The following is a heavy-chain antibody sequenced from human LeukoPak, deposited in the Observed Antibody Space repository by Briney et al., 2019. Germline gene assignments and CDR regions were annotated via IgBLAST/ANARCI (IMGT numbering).Heavy chain of an antibody. CDR3: ARHFGGTFSSIDY. J-gene: IGHJ4*02. CDR1: GCFFASFY. Sequence: AGSLQISCQGAGCFFASFYIACVRRLPGRGLEWMGNIFPGDSDTMYNPSFEGQVTISFDKSIRTAYLQWRSLRASDTAMYYCARHFGGTFSSIDYWGQGTPVTVSS. V-gene: IGHV5-51*01. D-gene: IGHD1-26*01. CDR2: IFPGDSDT.